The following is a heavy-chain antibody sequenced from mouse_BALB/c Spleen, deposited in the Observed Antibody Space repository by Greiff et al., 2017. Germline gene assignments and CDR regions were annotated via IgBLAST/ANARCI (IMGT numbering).Heavy chain of an antibody. D-gene: IGHD2-1*01. Sequence: EVQLQQSGPELVKPGASVKIPCKASGYTFTDYNMDWVKQSHGKSLEWIGDINPNNGGTNYNQKFKGKATLTVDTSSSKAYMEIRSLTSEDTAVYYCAGDGNCYFDYWGQGTTLTVSS. CDR2: INPNNGGT. J-gene: IGHJ2*01. CDR1: GYTFTDYN. CDR3: AGDGNCYFDY. V-gene: IGHV1-18*01.